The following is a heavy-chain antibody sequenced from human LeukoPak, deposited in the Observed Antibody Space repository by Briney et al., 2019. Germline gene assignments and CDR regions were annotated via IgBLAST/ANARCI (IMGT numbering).Heavy chain of an antibody. V-gene: IGHV4-4*07. D-gene: IGHD3-22*01. Sequence: SETLSLTCTVSGASISSYYWSWIRQPAGKGLEWIGRIYTTGITNYNPSLKSRVTMSVDTSKNQFSLKLSSVTAADTAVYYCARSPPGWYYDNSGQYYFDTWGQGALVTVSS. J-gene: IGHJ4*02. CDR3: ARSPPGWYYDNSGQYYFDT. CDR2: IYTTGIT. CDR1: GASISSYY.